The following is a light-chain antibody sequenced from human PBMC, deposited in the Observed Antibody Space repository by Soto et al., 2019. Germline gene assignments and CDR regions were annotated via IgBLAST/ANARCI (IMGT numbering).Light chain of an antibody. CDR1: QSVSSSY. CDR3: QQYGSSTGYT. CDR2: GAS. Sequence: EIVLTQSPGTLSLSPGERATLSCRASQSVSSSYLAWYQQKPGQAPRLHIYGASSRATGIPDRFSGSGSGTDFTLTISRLEPEDFAVYYCQQYGSSTGYTFGQGTKLEIK. V-gene: IGKV3-20*01. J-gene: IGKJ2*01.